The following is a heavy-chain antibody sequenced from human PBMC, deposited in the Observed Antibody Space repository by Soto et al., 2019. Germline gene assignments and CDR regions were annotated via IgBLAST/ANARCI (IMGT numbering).Heavy chain of an antibody. J-gene: IGHJ5*02. CDR3: ASLPVVPAAIFNWFDP. D-gene: IGHD2-2*01. CDR2: IYYSGST. V-gene: IGHV4-39*01. CDR1: GGSISSSSYY. Sequence: QLQLQESGPGLVKPSETLSLTCTVSGGSISSSSYYWGWIRQPPGKGLEWIGSIYYSGSTYYNPSLKSRVTISVDTSKNQFSLTLSSVTAADTAVYYCASLPVVPAAIFNWFDPWGQGTLVTVSS.